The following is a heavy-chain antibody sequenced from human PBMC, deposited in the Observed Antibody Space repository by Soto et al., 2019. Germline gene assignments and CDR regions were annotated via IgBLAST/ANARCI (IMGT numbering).Heavy chain of an antibody. CDR1: GFTFSSYA. Sequence: HPGGSLRLSCAASGFTFSSYAMSWVRQAPGKGLEWVSAISGSGGSTYYADSVKGRFTISRDNSKNTLYLQMNSLRAEDTAVYYCASGYDFWSCYYSNAHFDYWGQGTLVTVSS. CDR2: ISGSGGST. V-gene: IGHV3-23*01. CDR3: ASGYDFWSCYYSNAHFDY. D-gene: IGHD3-3*01. J-gene: IGHJ4*02.